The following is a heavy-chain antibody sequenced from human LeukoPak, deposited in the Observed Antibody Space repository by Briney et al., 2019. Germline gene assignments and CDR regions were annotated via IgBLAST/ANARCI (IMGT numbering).Heavy chain of an antibody. CDR2: IYHSGST. CDR1: GGSISRAYY. V-gene: IGHV4-38-2*01. Sequence: PSETLSLTCAVSGGSISRAYYWGWIRQSPGKGLEWIGSIYHSGSTYYNPSLKSRVTISLDTSKNQFSLILSSVTAADTAVYFCARAEAATWFDPWGQGTLVTVSS. CDR3: ARAEAATWFDP. D-gene: IGHD2-15*01. J-gene: IGHJ5*02.